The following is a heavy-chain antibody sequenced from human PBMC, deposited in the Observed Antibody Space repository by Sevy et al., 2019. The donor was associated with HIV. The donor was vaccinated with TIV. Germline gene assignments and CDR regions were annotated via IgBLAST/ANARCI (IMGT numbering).Heavy chain of an antibody. D-gene: IGHD3-22*01. V-gene: IGHV1-24*01. CDR1: GYTLTDFS. CDR3: ATTKDYYDSSGYPFDY. Sequence: ASVKVSCKLSGYTLTDFSMHWVRQAPGKGLEWVATIDPEDGRTIYAQKFQGRVTMTEDTSTDTAYMELNSLRSDDTAVYYCATTKDYYDSSGYPFDYWRQGTQVTVSS. J-gene: IGHJ4*02. CDR2: IDPEDGRT.